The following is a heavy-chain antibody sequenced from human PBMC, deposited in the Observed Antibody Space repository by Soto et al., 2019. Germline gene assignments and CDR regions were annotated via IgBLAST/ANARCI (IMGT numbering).Heavy chain of an antibody. CDR1: GFTFSDYY. CDR2: ISSSSSYT. V-gene: IGHV3-11*06. D-gene: IGHD3-9*01. J-gene: IGHJ4*02. CDR3: ARAPYLNYDILTGLVDY. Sequence: PGGSLRLSCAASGFTFSDYYMSWIRQAPGKGLEWVSYISSSSSYTNYADSVKGRFTISRDNAKNSLYLQMNSLRAEDTAVYYCARAPYLNYDILTGLVDYWGQGTLVTVSS.